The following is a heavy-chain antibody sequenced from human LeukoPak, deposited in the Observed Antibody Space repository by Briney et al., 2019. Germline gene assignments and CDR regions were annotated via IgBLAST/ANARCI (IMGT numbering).Heavy chain of an antibody. D-gene: IGHD3-10*01. CDR3: ATRGYFDY. V-gene: IGHV3-66*01. CDR1: GFSVSAIY. Sequence: GGSLRLSCTVSGFSVSAIYLSWVRQAPGKGLEWVSVIYSDGSTYYADSVKGRFTVSRDNSKNTLYLQMNSLRAEDTAVYYCATRGYFDYWGQGALVTVSS. J-gene: IGHJ4*02. CDR2: IYSDGST.